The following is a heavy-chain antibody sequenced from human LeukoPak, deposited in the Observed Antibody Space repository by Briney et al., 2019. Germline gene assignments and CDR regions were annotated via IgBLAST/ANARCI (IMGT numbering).Heavy chain of an antibody. CDR1: GFTFSSYA. D-gene: IGHD6-13*01. CDR2: ISGSGGST. V-gene: IGHV3-23*01. J-gene: IGHJ4*02. Sequence: PGGSPRLSCAASGFTFSSYAMSWVRQAPGKGLEWVSAISGSGGSTYYADSVKGRFTISRDNSKNTLYLQMNSLRAEDTAVYYCAKGAGRYSSSWYRFDYWGQGTLVTVSS. CDR3: AKGAGRYSSSWYRFDY.